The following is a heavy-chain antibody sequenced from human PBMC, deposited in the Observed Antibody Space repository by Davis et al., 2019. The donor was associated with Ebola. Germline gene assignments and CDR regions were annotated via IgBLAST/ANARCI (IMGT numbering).Heavy chain of an antibody. CDR3: ARRVVPAATNWFDP. CDR2: IYYSGST. D-gene: IGHD2-2*01. J-gene: IGHJ5*02. V-gene: IGHV4-38-2*01. Sequence: PSETLSLTCAVSGYSISSGYYWGWIRQPPGKGLEWIGSIYYSGSTNYNPSLKSRVTISVDTSKNQFSLKLSSVTAADTAVYYCARRVVPAATNWFDPWGQGTLVTVSS. CDR1: GYSISSGYY.